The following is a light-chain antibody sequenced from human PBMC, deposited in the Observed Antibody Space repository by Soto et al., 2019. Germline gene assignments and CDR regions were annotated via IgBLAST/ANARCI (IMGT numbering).Light chain of an antibody. CDR2: GNS. V-gene: IGLV1-40*01. CDR3: QSYDSSLFYV. J-gene: IGLJ1*01. CDR1: SSNIGAGYD. Sequence: QSALTQPPSVSGAPGQRVTISCTGSSSNIGAGYDVHWYQQLPGTAPKLLIYGNSNRPSGVPDRFSGSKSGTSASLAITGLQAEDGADYYCQSYDSSLFYVFGTGTKVTVL.